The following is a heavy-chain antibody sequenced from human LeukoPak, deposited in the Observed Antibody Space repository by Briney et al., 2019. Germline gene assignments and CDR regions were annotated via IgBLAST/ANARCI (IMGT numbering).Heavy chain of an antibody. CDR1: GGSISSGSYY. CDR2: IYTSGST. D-gene: IGHD6-13*01. V-gene: IGHV4-61*02. CDR3: ARVAAAEDY. J-gene: IGHJ4*02. Sequence: SQTLSLTCTVSGGSISSGSYYWSWIRQPAGKGLEWIGRIYTSGSTNYNPSLKSRVTISVDTSKNQFSLKLSSVTAADTAVYYCARVAAAEDYWGQGTLVTVSS.